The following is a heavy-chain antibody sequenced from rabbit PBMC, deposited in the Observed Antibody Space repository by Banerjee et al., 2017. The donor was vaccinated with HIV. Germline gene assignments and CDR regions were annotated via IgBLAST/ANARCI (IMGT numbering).Heavy chain of an antibody. D-gene: IGHD4-2*01. Sequence: QSLEESRGDLVKPGASLTLTCTASGFSFSSSYYMCWVRQAPGKGLEWIGCIYTGSGSTYYASWAKGRFTISKTSSTTVTLQMTSLTVADMATYFCAREGGYAGDGYDLWGPGTLVTVS. CDR2: IYTGSGST. CDR3: AREGGYAGDGYDL. CDR1: GFSFSSSYY. V-gene: IGHV1S40*01. J-gene: IGHJ4*01.